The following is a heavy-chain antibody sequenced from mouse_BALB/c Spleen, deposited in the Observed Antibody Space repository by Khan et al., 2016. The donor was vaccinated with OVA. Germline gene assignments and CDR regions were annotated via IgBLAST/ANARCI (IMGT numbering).Heavy chain of an antibody. Sequence: EVQLQESGPGLVKPSQSLSLTCTVTGYSITSDYAWNWIRQFPGNKLEWMGHISYSGNTKYKQSLKSRISITRETSKNQFFLQLNSLTTEDTATYYCARIYGGDFDYWGQGTTLTVSS. CDR3: ARIYGGDFDY. D-gene: IGHD1-1*01. CDR2: ISYSGNT. CDR1: GYSITSDYA. V-gene: IGHV3-2*02. J-gene: IGHJ2*01.